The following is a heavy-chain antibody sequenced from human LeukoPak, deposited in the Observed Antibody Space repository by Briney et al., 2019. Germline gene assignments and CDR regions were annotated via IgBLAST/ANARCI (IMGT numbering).Heavy chain of an antibody. CDR1: GFTFSSYE. Sequence: GGSLRLSCAASGFTFSSYEMNWVRQAPGKGLEWVSYISSSGSTIYYADSVKGRFTISRDNAKNSLYLQMNSLRAEGTAVYYCARDQAAAGRNWGQGTLVTVSS. D-gene: IGHD6-13*01. V-gene: IGHV3-48*03. J-gene: IGHJ4*02. CDR2: ISSSGSTI. CDR3: ARDQAAAGRN.